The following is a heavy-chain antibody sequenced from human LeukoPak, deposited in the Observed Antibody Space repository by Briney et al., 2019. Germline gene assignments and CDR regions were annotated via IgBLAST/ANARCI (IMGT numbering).Heavy chain of an antibody. Sequence: GGSLRLSCAASGFTFSSYEMNWVRQAPGKGLVCVSRINSDGTSTVYADSVKGRFTISRDNAKNTVYLQMSGLGVDDTAVYYCARDNYYSIDYWGQGTLVTVSS. CDR2: INSDGTST. CDR3: ARDNYYSIDY. CDR1: GFTFSSYE. V-gene: IGHV3-74*01. J-gene: IGHJ4*02. D-gene: IGHD1-26*01.